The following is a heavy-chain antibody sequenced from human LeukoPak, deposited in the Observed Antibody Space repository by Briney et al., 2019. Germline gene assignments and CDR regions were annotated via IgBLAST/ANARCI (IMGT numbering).Heavy chain of an antibody. V-gene: IGHV3-11*01. J-gene: IGHJ4*02. D-gene: IGHD5-18*01. CDR3: ARVSGHRYTVDY. CDR2: ITGGGSTI. Sequence: GGSLRLSCAASGFTFSDYYMSWIRQAPGKGLEWVSYITGGGSTIYYADSVKGRFTISRDNAKNSLYLQMNSLRAEDTAVYLCARVSGHRYTVDYWGQGTLVTVSS. CDR1: GFTFSDYY.